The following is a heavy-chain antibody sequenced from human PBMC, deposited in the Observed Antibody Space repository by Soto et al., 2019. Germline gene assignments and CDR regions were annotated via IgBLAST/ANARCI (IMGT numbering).Heavy chain of an antibody. CDR2: IYYSRST. CDR3: ARVSWESSSSGLDY. J-gene: IGHJ4*02. V-gene: IGHV4-31*03. CDR1: GGSISSGGYY. Sequence: SETLSLTCTVSGGSISSGGYYWSWIRQHPGKGLEWIGYIYYSRSTYYNPSLKSRVTISVDTSKNQFSLKLSSVTAADTAVYYCARVSWESSSSGLDYWGQGTLVTVSS. D-gene: IGHD6-6*01.